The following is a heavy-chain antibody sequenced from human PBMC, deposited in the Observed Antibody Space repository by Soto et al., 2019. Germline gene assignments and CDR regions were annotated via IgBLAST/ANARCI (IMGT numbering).Heavy chain of an antibody. CDR2: INHSGST. V-gene: IGHV4-34*01. CDR3: ARALGSTYYYGMDV. CDR1: GGSFSGYY. J-gene: IGHJ6*02. Sequence: SETLSLTCAVYGGSFSGYYWSWIRQPPGKGLEWIGEINHSGSTNYNPSLKSRVTISVDTSKNQFSLKLSSVTAADTAVYYCARALGSTYYYGMDVWGQGTTVTVSS. D-gene: IGHD3-16*01.